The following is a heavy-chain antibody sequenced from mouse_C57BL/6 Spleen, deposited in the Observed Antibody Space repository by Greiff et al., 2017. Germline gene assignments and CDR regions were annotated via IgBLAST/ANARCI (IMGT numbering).Heavy chain of an antibody. CDR1: GYTFTSYW. CDR3: AGSSYNYYAMDY. J-gene: IGHJ4*01. D-gene: IGHD1-1*01. CDR2: IYPGSGST. V-gene: IGHV1-55*01. Sequence: QVQLQQPGAELVKPGASVKMSCKASGYTFTSYWITWVKQRPGQGLEWIGGIYPGSGSTNYNEKFKSKATLTVDTSSSTAYMQLSSLTSEDSAVYYCAGSSYNYYAMDYWGQGTSVTVSS.